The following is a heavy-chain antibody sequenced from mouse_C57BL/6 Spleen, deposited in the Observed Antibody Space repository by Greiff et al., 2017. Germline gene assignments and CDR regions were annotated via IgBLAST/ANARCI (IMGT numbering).Heavy chain of an antibody. J-gene: IGHJ2*01. CDR3: TRSMYYFDY. V-gene: IGHV1-15*01. Sequence: VQLQQSGAELVRPGASVTLSCKASGYTFTDYEMHWVKQTPVHGLELIGAIDPETGGTAYNQKFKGKAILTAAKSSSTAYMELRSLTSEDSAVYYCTRSMYYFDYWGQGTTLPCSS. CDR2: IDPETGGT. CDR1: GYTFTDYE.